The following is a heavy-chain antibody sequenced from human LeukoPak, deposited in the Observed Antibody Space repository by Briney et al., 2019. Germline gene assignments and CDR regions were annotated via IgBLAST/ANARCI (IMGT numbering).Heavy chain of an antibody. CDR1: GFTFNSYS. J-gene: IGHJ5*02. Sequence: GGSLRLSCAASGFTFNSYSMNWVRQAPGKGLEWVSSISSSSSYIYYADSVKGRFTISRDNAKNSLYLQMNSLRAEDTAVYYCAKEGGLRYFDWFSPADWFDPWGQGTLVTVSS. V-gene: IGHV3-21*04. CDR3: AKEGGLRYFDWFSPADWFDP. CDR2: ISSSSSYI. D-gene: IGHD3-9*01.